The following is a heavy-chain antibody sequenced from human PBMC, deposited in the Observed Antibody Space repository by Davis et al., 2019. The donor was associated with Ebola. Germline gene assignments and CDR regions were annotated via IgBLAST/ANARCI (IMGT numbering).Heavy chain of an antibody. CDR2: ISYGGST. D-gene: IGHD5-12*01. V-gene: IGHV4-39*01. Sequence: MPSETLSLTCTVSGGSISSSSYSWGWIRQPPGKGLEWIGSISYGGSTYYSPSLKSRVTISVDTSKNQFSLKLSSVTAADTAVYYCASGIVATIIDYWGQGTLVTVSS. J-gene: IGHJ4*02. CDR1: GGSISSSSYS. CDR3: ASGIVATIIDY.